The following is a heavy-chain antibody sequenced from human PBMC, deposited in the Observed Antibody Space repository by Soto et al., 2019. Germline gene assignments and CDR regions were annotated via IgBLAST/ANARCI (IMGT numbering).Heavy chain of an antibody. J-gene: IGHJ5*02. CDR2: IWYDGSNK. Sequence: QVQLVESGGGVVQPGRSLRLSCAASGFTFSSYGMHWVRQAPGKGLEWVAVIWYDGSNKYYADSVKGRFTISRDNSKNTLYLQMNSLRAEDTAVYYCATDSTVYGSGSYYTFDPWGQGTLVTVSS. D-gene: IGHD3-10*01. CDR3: ATDSTVYGSGSYYTFDP. V-gene: IGHV3-33*01. CDR1: GFTFSSYG.